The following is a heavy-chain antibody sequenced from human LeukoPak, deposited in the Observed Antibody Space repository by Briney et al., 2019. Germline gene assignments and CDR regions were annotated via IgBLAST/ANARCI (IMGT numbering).Heavy chain of an antibody. CDR3: ARDHQQLVLFDY. CDR2: IYTSGST. V-gene: IGHV4-4*07. J-gene: IGHJ4*02. Sequence: PSETLSLTCTASGGSISSYYWSWIRQPAGKGLEWIGRIYTSGSTNYNPSLKSRVTMSVDTSKNQFSLQLNSVTPEDTAVYYCARDHQQLVLFDYWGQGTLVTVSS. CDR1: GGSISSYY. D-gene: IGHD6-13*01.